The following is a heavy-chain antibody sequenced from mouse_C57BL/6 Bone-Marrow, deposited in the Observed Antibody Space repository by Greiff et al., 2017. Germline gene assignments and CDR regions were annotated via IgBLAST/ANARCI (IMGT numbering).Heavy chain of an antibody. V-gene: IGHV6-3*01. CDR3: TSLYYYGGAMDY. J-gene: IGHJ4*01. CDR2: IRLKSDNYAT. D-gene: IGHD1-1*01. Sequence: EVKLEESGGGLVQPGGSMKLSCVASGFTFSNYWMNWVRQSPEKGLEWVAQIRLKSDNYATHYAESVKGRFTISRDDSKSSVYLQMNNLRAEDTGIYYCTSLYYYGGAMDYWGQGTSVTVSS. CDR1: GFTFSNYW.